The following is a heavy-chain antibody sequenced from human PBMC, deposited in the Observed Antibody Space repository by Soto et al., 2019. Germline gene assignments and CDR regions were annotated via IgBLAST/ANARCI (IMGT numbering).Heavy chain of an antibody. Sequence: PGGSLRLSCAASGFTFSSYAMHWVRQAPGKGLEWVAVISYDGSNKYYADSVKGRFTISRDNSKNTLYLQVNSLRAEDTAVYYCAKGSGSYNYYYGMDVWGQGTTVTVSS. CDR2: ISYDGSNK. J-gene: IGHJ6*02. CDR3: AKGSGSYNYYYGMDV. D-gene: IGHD3-10*01. CDR1: GFTFSSYA. V-gene: IGHV3-30-3*01.